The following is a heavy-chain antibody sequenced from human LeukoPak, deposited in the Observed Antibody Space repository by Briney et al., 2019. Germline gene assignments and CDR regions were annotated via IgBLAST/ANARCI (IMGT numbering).Heavy chain of an antibody. CDR1: GGTFSSYA. Sequence: SVKVSCKASGGTFSSYAISWGRQAPAQGLEWMGRIIPIFDTANYAQKFQGGATTTTDESTSTAYMELSSLRSEDTAVYYCARDGWIRYYGSGSYSGYYFDYWGQGTLVTVSS. CDR3: ARDGWIRYYGSGSYSGYYFDY. V-gene: IGHV1-69*05. D-gene: IGHD3-10*01. CDR2: IIPIFDTA. J-gene: IGHJ4*02.